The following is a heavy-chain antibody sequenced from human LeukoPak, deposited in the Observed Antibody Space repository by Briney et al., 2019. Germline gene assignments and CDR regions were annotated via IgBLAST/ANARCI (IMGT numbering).Heavy chain of an antibody. J-gene: IGHJ4*02. CDR1: GGSFSGYY. V-gene: IGHV4-34*01. D-gene: IGHD6-19*01. Sequence: SETLSLTCAVYGGSFSGYYWSWIRQPPGKGLEWIGEINHSGSTNYNPSLKSRVTISVDTSKNQFSLKLSSVTAADTAVYYCARQVAVAGTLGFDYWGQGTLVTVPS. CDR3: ARQVAVAGTLGFDY. CDR2: INHSGST.